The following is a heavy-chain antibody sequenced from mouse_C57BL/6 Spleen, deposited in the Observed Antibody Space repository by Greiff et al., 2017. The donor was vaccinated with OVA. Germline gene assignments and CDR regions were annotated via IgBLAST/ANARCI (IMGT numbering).Heavy chain of an antibody. V-gene: IGHV5-4*01. CDR1: GFTFRSYA. CDR3: AGDEGSYCSNHFDYDD. D-gene: IGHD2-5*01. Sequence: EVMLVESGGGLVKPGGSLKLSCAASGFTFRSYAMSWVRQTPEKRLEWVATISDGGSYTYYPDNVKGRFTISRDHAKNQLSLQMSHLKSEDTAMYYGAGDEGSYCSNHFDYDDRGTGTTLT. J-gene: IGHJ2*01. CDR2: ISDGGSYT.